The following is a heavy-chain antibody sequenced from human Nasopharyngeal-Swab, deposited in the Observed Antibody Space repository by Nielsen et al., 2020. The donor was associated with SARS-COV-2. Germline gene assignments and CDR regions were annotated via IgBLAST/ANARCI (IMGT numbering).Heavy chain of an antibody. D-gene: IGHD3-16*02. CDR3: ARETYYDYVWGSYRADYYYGMDV. J-gene: IGHJ6*02. Sequence: GESLKISCAASGFTFSSYWMSWVRQAPGKGPEWVANIKQDGSEKYYVDSVKARFTISRDNAKNSLYLQMNSLRAEDTAVYYCARETYYDYVWGSYRADYYYGMDVWGQGTTVTVSS. CDR2: IKQDGSEK. CDR1: GFTFSSYW. V-gene: IGHV3-7*01.